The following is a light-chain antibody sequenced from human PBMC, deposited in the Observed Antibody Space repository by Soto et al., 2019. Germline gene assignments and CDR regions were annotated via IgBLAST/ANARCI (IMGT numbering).Light chain of an antibody. CDR1: NNDFGNYNL. V-gene: IGLV2-23*01. Sequence: QSALTQPASVSGSPGQSITISCTGTNNDFGNYNLVSWYQQHPGKAPKLMIFEGTKRPSGVSNRFSGSKSGNTASLTVSGLQAEDEADYYCCSYAGSSTLVFGTATKLTVL. CDR3: CSYAGSSTLV. CDR2: EGT. J-gene: IGLJ1*01.